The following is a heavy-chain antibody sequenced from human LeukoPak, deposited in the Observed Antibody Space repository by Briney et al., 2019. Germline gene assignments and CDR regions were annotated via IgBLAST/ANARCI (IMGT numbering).Heavy chain of an antibody. J-gene: IGHJ4*02. V-gene: IGHV4-31*03. Sequence: SQTLSLTCTVSGGSISSGGYYWSWIRQHPGKGLEWIGYIYYSGSTYYNPSLKSRVTISLDTSKNQFSLRLPSVTAADTAVYYCARGGTYRDFWSDDYWGQGTLVTVSS. CDR3: ARGGTYRDFWSDDY. CDR1: GGSISSGGYY. D-gene: IGHD3-3*01. CDR2: IYYSGST.